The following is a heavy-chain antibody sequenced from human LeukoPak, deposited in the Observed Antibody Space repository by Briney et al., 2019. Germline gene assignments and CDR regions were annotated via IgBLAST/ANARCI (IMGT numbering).Heavy chain of an antibody. Sequence: ASVKVSCKASGYTFTSYDINWVRQAPGQGLEWMGWISAYNGNTNYAQKLQGRVTMTTDTSTSTAYMELRSLRSDDTAVYYCARVEGIVLMVYAPLGFDYWGQGTLVTVSS. CDR3: ARVEGIVLMVYAPLGFDY. D-gene: IGHD2-8*01. J-gene: IGHJ4*02. CDR1: GYTFTSYD. V-gene: IGHV1-18*01. CDR2: ISAYNGNT.